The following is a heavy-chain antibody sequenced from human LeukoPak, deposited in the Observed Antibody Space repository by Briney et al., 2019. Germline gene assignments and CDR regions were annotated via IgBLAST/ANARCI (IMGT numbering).Heavy chain of an antibody. CDR2: IYTGGST. D-gene: IGHD1-14*01. Sequence: GGSLRLSCAASGFTASSKYMSWVRQAPGKGLEWVSAIYTGGSTHYADSVKGRFSISRDNSKNTLYLQIDSLRDEDTAVYYCAKAEGGYYYYGMDVWGQGTTVTVSS. V-gene: IGHV3-66*01. CDR3: AKAEGGYYYYGMDV. J-gene: IGHJ6*02. CDR1: GFTASSKY.